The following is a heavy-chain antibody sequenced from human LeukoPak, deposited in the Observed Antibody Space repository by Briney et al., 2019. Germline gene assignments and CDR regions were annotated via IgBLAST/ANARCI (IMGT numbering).Heavy chain of an antibody. CDR2: IYYSGST. D-gene: IGHD3-22*01. V-gene: IGHV4-39*07. Sequence: SETLSLTCTVSGGSISSSSYYWGWIRQPPGKGLEWIGSIYYSGSTYYNPSLKSRVTISVDTSKNQFSLKLSSVTAADTAVYYCARASSSGYFQPDAFDIWGQGTMVTVSS. CDR3: ARASSSGYFQPDAFDI. CDR1: GGSISSSSYY. J-gene: IGHJ3*02.